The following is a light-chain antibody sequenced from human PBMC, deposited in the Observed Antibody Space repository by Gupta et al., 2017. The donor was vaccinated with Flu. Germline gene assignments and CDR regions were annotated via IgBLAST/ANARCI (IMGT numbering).Light chain of an antibody. CDR1: SSNIGWET. V-gene: IGLV1-44*01. Sequence: SVLTQPPSASGTPGQRCIISCSGSSSNIGWETLSSYRQHPAAAPQVLIYNNGTRPPEVPDRCSGTRSAASIALSTSGLQSEDEAVYYCATWYDSLDGPVFGGGTKLTVL. CDR2: NNG. J-gene: IGLJ3*02. CDR3: ATWYDSLDGPV.